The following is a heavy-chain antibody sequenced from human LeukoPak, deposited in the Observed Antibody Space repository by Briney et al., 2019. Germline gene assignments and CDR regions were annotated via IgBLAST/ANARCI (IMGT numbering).Heavy chain of an antibody. CDR3: ARDDRGADGIMDV. V-gene: IGHV3-30*04. CDR1: GFTFSSYA. Sequence: GGSLRLSCAASGFTFSSYAMHWVRQAPGKGLESVAGISYDGNDKYYADSVKGRFTISRDNSRNTLYLQMNSLKTEDTVVYYCARDDRGADGIMDVWGKGTTVIVSS. CDR2: ISYDGNDK. D-gene: IGHD1-26*01. J-gene: IGHJ6*03.